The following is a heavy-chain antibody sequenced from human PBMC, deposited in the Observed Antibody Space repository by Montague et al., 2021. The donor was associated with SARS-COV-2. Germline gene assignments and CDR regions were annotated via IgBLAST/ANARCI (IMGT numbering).Heavy chain of an antibody. V-gene: IGHV4-59*11. Sequence: SETLSLTCAVSGGSISSHYWSFIRQPPGKGPEWIAYINYNGGTNYNPSLKSRVTISVDTSKNHFSLQLRSVTPADTAVYFCARATSVRGAVNWFDPWGQGSLVTVSS. CDR2: INYNGGT. J-gene: IGHJ5*02. D-gene: IGHD3-10*01. CDR3: ARATSVRGAVNWFDP. CDR1: GGSISSHY.